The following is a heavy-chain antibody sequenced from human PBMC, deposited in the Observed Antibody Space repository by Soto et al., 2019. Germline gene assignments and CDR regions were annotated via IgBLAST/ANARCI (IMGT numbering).Heavy chain of an antibody. J-gene: IGHJ4*02. CDR2: ISYDGSNK. Sequence: QVQLVESGGGVVQPGRSLRLSCAASGFTFGTYAMHWVRQAPGKGLEWVAVISYDGSNKYYADSVKGRFTISRDNSKNTLYLQMNSVRAEDTAVYYCARDPNNIAVAVGGYFDYWGQGTLVTVSS. CDR1: GFTFGTYA. CDR3: ARDPNNIAVAVGGYFDY. D-gene: IGHD6-19*01. V-gene: IGHV3-30-3*01.